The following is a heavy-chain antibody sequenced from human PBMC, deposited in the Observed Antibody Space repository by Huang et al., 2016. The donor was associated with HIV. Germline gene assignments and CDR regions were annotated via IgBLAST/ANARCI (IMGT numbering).Heavy chain of an antibody. CDR3: ARGGTYSGWWQDY. D-gene: IGHD6-19*01. CDR2: IKQEGREK. CDR1: GFTFRSYG. V-gene: IGHV3-7*01. Sequence: EVQLVESGGGLVEPGGSLRLSCVASGFTFRSYGMSWVRQAPGKGLEWVVNIKQEGREKYYVDSVKGRFTISRDNAKNSLYLQMNSLGAEDTAVYYCARGGTYSGWWQDYWGQGTLVTVSS. J-gene: IGHJ4*02.